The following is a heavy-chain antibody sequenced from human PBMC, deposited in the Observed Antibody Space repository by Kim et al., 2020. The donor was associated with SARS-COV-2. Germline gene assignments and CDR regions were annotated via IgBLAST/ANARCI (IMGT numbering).Heavy chain of an antibody. Sequence: SETLSLTCAVYGGSFSGYYWSWIRQPPGKGLEWIGEINHSGSTNYNPSLKSRVTISVDTSKNQFSLKLSSVTAADTAVYYCARAGYYDYVWGSYRPRYAFDIWGQGTMVTVSS. V-gene: IGHV4-34*01. CDR1: GGSFSGYY. CDR3: ARAGYYDYVWGSYRPRYAFDI. D-gene: IGHD3-16*02. J-gene: IGHJ3*02. CDR2: INHSGST.